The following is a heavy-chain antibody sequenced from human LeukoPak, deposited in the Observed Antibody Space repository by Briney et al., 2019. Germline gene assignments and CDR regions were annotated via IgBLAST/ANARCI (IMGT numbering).Heavy chain of an antibody. V-gene: IGHV3-53*01. D-gene: IGHD5-24*01. CDR2: IYSGGST. CDR1: GFTFPNAW. CDR3: ARVERDGYNPYYFDY. Sequence: GGSLRLSCAASGFTFPNAWMTWVRQAPGKELEWVSVIYSGGSTYYADSVKGRFTISRDNSKNTLYLQMNSLRAEDTAVYYCARVERDGYNPYYFDYWGQGTLVTVSS. J-gene: IGHJ4*02.